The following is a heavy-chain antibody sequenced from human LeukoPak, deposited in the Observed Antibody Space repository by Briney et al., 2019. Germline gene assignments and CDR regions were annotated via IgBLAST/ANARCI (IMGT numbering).Heavy chain of an antibody. CDR2: IYYSGST. Sequence: SETLSLTCTVSGGSISSHYWSWIRQPPGKGLEWIGYIYYSGSTNYNPSLKSRVTISVDTSKNQFSLKLSSVTAADTAVYYCARGRIAAAGTVTYGMDVWGQGTTVTVSS. V-gene: IGHV4-59*11. CDR1: GGSISSHY. J-gene: IGHJ6*02. D-gene: IGHD6-13*01. CDR3: ARGRIAAAGTVTYGMDV.